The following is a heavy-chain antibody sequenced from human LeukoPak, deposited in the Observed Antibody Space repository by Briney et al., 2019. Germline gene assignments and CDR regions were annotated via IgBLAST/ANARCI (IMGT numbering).Heavy chain of an antibody. D-gene: IGHD4-23*01. J-gene: IGHJ3*02. V-gene: IGHV3-23*01. CDR2: ISGSGGNT. CDR3: VTPRWPKNYDAFDI. CDR1: GFTFSSYA. Sequence: GGSLRLSCAASGFTFSSYAMSWLRQAPGKGLEWVSAISGSGGNTYYADSVKGRFTISRDNSKNTLYLQMNSLRAEDTAVYYCVTPRWPKNYDAFDIWGQGTMVTVSS.